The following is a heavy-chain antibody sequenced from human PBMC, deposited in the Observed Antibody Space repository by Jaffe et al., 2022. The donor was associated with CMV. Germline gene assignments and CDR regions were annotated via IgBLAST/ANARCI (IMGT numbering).Heavy chain of an antibody. D-gene: IGHD3-22*01. J-gene: IGHJ1*01. CDR2: INHSGST. V-gene: IGHV4-34*01. CDR1: GGSFSGYY. CDR3: ARRRDTMIVVARGGYFQH. Sequence: QVQLQQWGAGLLKPSETLSLTCAVYGGSFSGYYWSWIRQPPGKGLEWIGEINHSGSTNYNPSLKSRVTISVDTSKNQFSLKLSSVTAADTAVYYCARRRDTMIVVARGGYFQHWGQGTLVTVSS.